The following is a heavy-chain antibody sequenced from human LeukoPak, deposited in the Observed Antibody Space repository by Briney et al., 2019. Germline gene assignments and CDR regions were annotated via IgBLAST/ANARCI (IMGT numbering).Heavy chain of an antibody. CDR3: ARDRLPYYYNRSGYYPFDY. Sequence: ASVKVSCKASGGTFSSYAISWVRQAPGQGLEWMGGIIPIFGTANYAQKFQGRVTITTDESTSTAYMELSSLRSEDTAVYYCARDRLPYYYNRSGYYPFDYWGQGALVTVSS. CDR2: IIPIFGTA. J-gene: IGHJ4*02. CDR1: GGTFSSYA. V-gene: IGHV1-69*05. D-gene: IGHD3-22*01.